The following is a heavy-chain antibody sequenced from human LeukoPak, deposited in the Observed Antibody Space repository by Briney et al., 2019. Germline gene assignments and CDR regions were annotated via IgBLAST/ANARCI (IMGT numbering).Heavy chain of an antibody. J-gene: IGHJ4*02. CDR2: IIPIFGTA. CDR3: ARVYYGSGRPTDY. CDR1: GGTFSSYA. V-gene: IGHV1-69*05. Sequence: SVKVSCKASGGTFSSYAISWVRQAPGQGLEWMGRIIPIFGTANYAQKFQGRVTITTDESTSTAYMELTSLRSEDTAVYYCARVYYGSGRPTDYWGQGTLVTVSS. D-gene: IGHD3-10*01.